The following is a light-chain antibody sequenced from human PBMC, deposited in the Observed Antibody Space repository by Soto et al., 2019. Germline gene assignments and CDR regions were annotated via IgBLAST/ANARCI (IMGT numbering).Light chain of an antibody. CDR3: QQYNNWPPPWT. CDR2: GAS. V-gene: IGKV3-20*01. J-gene: IGKJ1*01. Sequence: EIVLTQSPGTRSLSPGERATLSCRASPSVSSTYLAWCQQKPGQAPRLLIYGASTRAAGIPDRFSGTGSGTDFTLTISNLQSEDFAVYYCQQYNNWPPPWTFGQGTKVDIK. CDR1: PSVSSTY.